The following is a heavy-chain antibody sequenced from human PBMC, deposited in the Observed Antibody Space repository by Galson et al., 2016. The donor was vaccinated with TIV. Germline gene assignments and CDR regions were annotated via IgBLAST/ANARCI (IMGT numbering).Heavy chain of an antibody. J-gene: IGHJ4*02. Sequence: SVKVSCKASGGTFRRYSISWVRQAPGQGLEWMGSINPIFGTANYAQKFQGRVTITADTSTSTIYMELSSLRSEDTAVYYCARGRGYYFGSGSSYFDYWGQGSLVTVSS. CDR2: INPIFGTA. CDR1: GGTFRRYS. V-gene: IGHV1-69*06. D-gene: IGHD3-10*01. CDR3: ARGRGYYFGSGSSYFDY.